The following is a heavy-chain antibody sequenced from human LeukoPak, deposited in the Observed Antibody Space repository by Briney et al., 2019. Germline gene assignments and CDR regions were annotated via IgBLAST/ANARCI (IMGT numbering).Heavy chain of an antibody. Sequence: PGGSLRLSCAASGFAVSSNYMNWVRQAPGKGLEWVSVIYSGGSTYYADSVKGRFTISRDNSKNTLYLQMNSLRAEDTAVYYCARDYCSSTSCLFDYWGQGTLVTVSS. CDR1: GFAVSSNY. D-gene: IGHD2-2*01. CDR3: ARDYCSSTSCLFDY. V-gene: IGHV3-53*01. CDR2: IYSGGST. J-gene: IGHJ4*02.